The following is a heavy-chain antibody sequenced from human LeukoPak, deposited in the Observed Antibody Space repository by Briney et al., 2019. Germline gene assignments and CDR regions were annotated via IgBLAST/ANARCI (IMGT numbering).Heavy chain of an antibody. Sequence: PSETLSLTCAVSGGSISSTNWWSWVRQPPGKGLEWIGEIYHSGSTNYNPSLMSRVTISVDTSKNQFSLNLKSVTAADTAVYYCARDIYSSSWTAPYYWGQGTLVTVSS. CDR3: ARDIYSSSWTAPYY. CDR2: IYHSGST. D-gene: IGHD6-13*01. V-gene: IGHV4-4*02. CDR1: GGSISSTNW. J-gene: IGHJ4*02.